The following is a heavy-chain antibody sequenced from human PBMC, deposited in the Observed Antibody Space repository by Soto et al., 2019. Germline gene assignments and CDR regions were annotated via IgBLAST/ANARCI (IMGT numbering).Heavy chain of an antibody. V-gene: IGHV4-39*01. J-gene: IGHJ4*02. D-gene: IGHD6-13*01. CDR3: ARLGSSTTR. CDR1: GGSISSSSYY. CDR2: IYYSGST. Sequence: SETLSLTCTVSGGSISSSSYYWGWIRQPPGKGLEWIGSIYYSGSTYYNPSLKSRVTISVDTSKNQFSLKLSSVTAADTAVYYCARLGSSTTRWGQGTLVTVSS.